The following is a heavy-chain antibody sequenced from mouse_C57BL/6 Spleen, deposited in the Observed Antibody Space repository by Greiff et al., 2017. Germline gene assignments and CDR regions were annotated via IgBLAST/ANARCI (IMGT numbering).Heavy chain of an antibody. J-gene: IGHJ4*01. V-gene: IGHV14-4*01. D-gene: IGHD1-1*01. Sequence: EVQVVESGAELVRPGASVKLSCTASGFNIKDDYMHWVKQRPEQGLEWIGWIDPENGDTESASKFPGKATITADPSSNTAYLQLSSLTSEDTAVYYCTTRYGSSPYAMDYWGQGTSVTVSS. CDR2: IDPENGDT. CDR3: TTRYGSSPYAMDY. CDR1: GFNIKDDY.